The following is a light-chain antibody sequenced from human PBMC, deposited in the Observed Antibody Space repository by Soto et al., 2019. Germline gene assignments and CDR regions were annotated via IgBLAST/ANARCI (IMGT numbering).Light chain of an antibody. CDR1: QSFLHSNGYNY. J-gene: IGKJ1*01. CDR3: MNPLQSWT. V-gene: IGKV2-28*01. CDR2: LGS. Sequence: DIVMSESPLSLPVIPGEPSSISCRSSQSFLHSNGYNYLDWYLQKTGQSPQLLIYLGSTRASGDPDSFSGIGSGTDFTLNTSGVEGADVGVYYCMNPLQSWTFGQGTNVDIK.